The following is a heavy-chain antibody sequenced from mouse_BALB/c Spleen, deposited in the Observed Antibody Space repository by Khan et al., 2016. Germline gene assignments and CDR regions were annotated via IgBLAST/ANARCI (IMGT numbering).Heavy chain of an antibody. V-gene: IGHV5-4*02. CDR3: ARTYGSYGYFDV. Sequence: EVELVESGGGLVKPGGSLKLSCAASGFTFSDYYMYWVRQTPEKRLEWVATISDGGAYTYYPDSVKGRFTISRDNAKNNLYLQLNSLKSEDTAMYYCARTYGSYGYFDVWGAGTTVTVSS. CDR1: GFTFSDYY. CDR2: ISDGGAYT. D-gene: IGHD1-1*02. J-gene: IGHJ1*01.